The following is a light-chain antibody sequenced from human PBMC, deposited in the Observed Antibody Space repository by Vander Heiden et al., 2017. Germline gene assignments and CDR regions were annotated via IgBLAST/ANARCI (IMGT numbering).Light chain of an antibody. V-gene: IGLV1-47*02. J-gene: IGLJ2*01. CDR2: GNN. Sequence: QSVLTQPPSASGTPGQRVTISCSGRSSNIGSNYVYWYQQLPGTAPKLLIYGNNQRPSGVPDRFSGSKSGTSASLAISGLRSEDEADYYCAAWDDSLSGVVFGGGTKLTVL. CDR3: AAWDDSLSGVV. CDR1: SSNIGSNY.